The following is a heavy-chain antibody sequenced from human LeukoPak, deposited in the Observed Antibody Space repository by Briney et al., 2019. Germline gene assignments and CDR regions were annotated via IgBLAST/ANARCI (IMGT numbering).Heavy chain of an antibody. CDR3: ARGSMGFGELFFDY. Sequence: GGSLRLSCAASGFTFSSYWMSWVRQAPGKGLEWVANIKQDGSEKYYVDSVKGRFTISRDNAKNSLYLQMNSLRAEDTAVYYCARGSMGFGELFFDYWGQGTLVTVSS. V-gene: IGHV3-7*01. D-gene: IGHD3-10*01. CDR1: GFTFSSYW. J-gene: IGHJ4*02. CDR2: IKQDGSEK.